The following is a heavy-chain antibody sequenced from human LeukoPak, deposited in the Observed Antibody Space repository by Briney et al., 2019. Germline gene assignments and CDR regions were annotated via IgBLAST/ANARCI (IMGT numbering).Heavy chain of an antibody. D-gene: IGHD6-6*01. CDR1: GFTFSGFW. CDR2: INSDGSEG. Sequence: SGGSLRLSCAVSGFTFSGFWMSWSRQAPGKGLEWVASINSDGSEGYYADVVKGRFTISGDNAKNILYLQINSLRAEDTAVYYCARSSYSSSSSVWGQGTMVTVSS. CDR3: ARSSYSSSSSV. J-gene: IGHJ3*01. V-gene: IGHV3-7*03.